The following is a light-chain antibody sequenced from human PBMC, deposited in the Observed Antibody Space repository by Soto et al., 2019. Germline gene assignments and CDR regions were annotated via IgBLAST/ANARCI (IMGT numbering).Light chain of an antibody. Sequence: QSVLTQPPSVSAAPGQKVTISCSGSSSNIGNNYVSWYQQLPGTAPKLLIYDNNKRPSGIPDRFSGSKSGTSATLGITGLLAGDGADYYCGTWESTLSAVVFGGGTKLTVL. V-gene: IGLV1-51*01. CDR3: GTWESTLSAVV. CDR1: SSNIGNNY. J-gene: IGLJ2*01. CDR2: DNN.